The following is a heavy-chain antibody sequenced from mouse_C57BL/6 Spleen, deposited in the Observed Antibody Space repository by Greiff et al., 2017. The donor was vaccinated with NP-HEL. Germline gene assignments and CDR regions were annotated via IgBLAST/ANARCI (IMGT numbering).Heavy chain of an antibody. D-gene: IGHD4-1*01. V-gene: IGHV1-82*01. CDR3: ARANSLYYYAMDY. CDR2: IYPGDGDT. J-gene: IGHJ4*01. Sequence: VQLQQSGPELVKPGASVKISCKASGYAFSSSWMNWVKQRPGKGLEWIGRIYPGDGDTNYNVKFKGKATLTADNSSSTAYMQLSSLTSEDSAVYFCARANSLYYYAMDYWGQGTSVTVSS. CDR1: GYAFSSSW.